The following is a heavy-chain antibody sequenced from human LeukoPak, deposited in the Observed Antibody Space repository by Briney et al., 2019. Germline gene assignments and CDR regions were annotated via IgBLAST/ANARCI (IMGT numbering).Heavy chain of an antibody. Sequence: GGSLRLSCAASGFTFSSYSMNWVRQAPGKGLEWVSSISSSSSYIYYADSVKGRFTISRDNAKNSLYLQMNSLRAEDTAVYYCARVETNDFWSGYRTNWFDPWGQGTLVTVSS. CDR1: GFTFSSYS. CDR2: ISSSSSYI. CDR3: ARVETNDFWSGYRTNWFDP. V-gene: IGHV3-21*01. D-gene: IGHD3-3*01. J-gene: IGHJ5*02.